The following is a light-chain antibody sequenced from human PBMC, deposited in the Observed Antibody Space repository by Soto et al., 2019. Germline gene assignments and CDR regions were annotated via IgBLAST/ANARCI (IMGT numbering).Light chain of an antibody. J-gene: IGLJ1*01. V-gene: IGLV2-14*01. Sequence: QSAVTQPASVSGSPGQSITISCTGTSSDVGGYKYVSWYQQYPGKAPKILLYDVSSRPSGVSNRFSGSKSGNTASLTISGLQAEDEGDYYCSSYTSTSTYVFGTGTKLTVL. CDR3: SSYTSTSTYV. CDR1: SSDVGGYKY. CDR2: DVS.